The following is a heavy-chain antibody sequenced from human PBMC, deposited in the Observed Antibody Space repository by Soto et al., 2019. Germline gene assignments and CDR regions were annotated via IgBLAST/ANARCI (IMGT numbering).Heavy chain of an antibody. V-gene: IGHV1-18*01. CDR1: GFTFKSFG. CDR3: ARDYIDVWVASRPHHFSNYYGMDV. J-gene: IGHJ6*02. Sequence: QVQLVQSGGEVKKPGASVKVSCETSGFTFKSFGFTWVRQAPGQGLEWMGWISANNGNTVYEQKFQGRVTMTTDTSTMTAYMDLRSLKSDDTAMYDCARDYIDVWVASRPHHFSNYYGMDVWGQGTAVTVSS. D-gene: IGHD3-3*01. CDR2: ISANNGNT.